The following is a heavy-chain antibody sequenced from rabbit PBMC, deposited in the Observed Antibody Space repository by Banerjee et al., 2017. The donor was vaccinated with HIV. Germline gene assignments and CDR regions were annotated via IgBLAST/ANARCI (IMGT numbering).Heavy chain of an antibody. CDR1: GFSFSTNT. Sequence: QSLEESGGDLVKPGASLTLTCTASGFSFSTNTMCWVRQAPGKGLEWIGCINTGSGNTYYASWAIGRFTISKTSSTTVTLQMTSLTAADTATYFCARDLAGVIGWNFNFWGPGTLVTVS. CDR2: INTGSGNT. D-gene: IGHD4-1*01. J-gene: IGHJ4*01. CDR3: ARDLAGVIGWNFNF. V-gene: IGHV1S40*01.